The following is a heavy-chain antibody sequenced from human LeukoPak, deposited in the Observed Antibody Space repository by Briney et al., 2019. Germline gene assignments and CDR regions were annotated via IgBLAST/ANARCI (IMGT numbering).Heavy chain of an antibody. D-gene: IGHD4-11*01. CDR1: GFTFSSYA. CDR3: ARDWGDREDYSNYVEDLDY. CDR2: ISGSGAST. J-gene: IGHJ4*02. V-gene: IGHV3-23*01. Sequence: GGSLRLSCAASGFTFSSYAMSWVRQAPGKGLEWVSVISGSGASTYYADSVKGRFTISRDNSKNTLYLQMNSLRAEDTAVYYCARDWGDREDYSNYVEDLDYWGQGTLVTVSS.